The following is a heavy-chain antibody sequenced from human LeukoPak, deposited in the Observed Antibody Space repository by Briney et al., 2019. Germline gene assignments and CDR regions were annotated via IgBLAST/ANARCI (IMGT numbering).Heavy chain of an antibody. CDR1: GYTLTELS. CDR3: ARDYVTMIVVAPVFDP. D-gene: IGHD3-22*01. Sequence: ASVKVSCKVSGYTLTELSMHWVRQAPGQGLEWMGWINPNSGGTNYAQKFRGRVTMTRDTSISTAYMELSRLRSDDTAVYYCARDYVTMIVVAPVFDPWGQGTLVTVSS. V-gene: IGHV1-2*02. CDR2: INPNSGGT. J-gene: IGHJ5*02.